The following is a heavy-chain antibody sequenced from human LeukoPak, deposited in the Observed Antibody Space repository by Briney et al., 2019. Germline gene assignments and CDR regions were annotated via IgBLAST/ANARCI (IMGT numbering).Heavy chain of an antibody. CDR3: ARRSASRGWYNWFDP. Sequence: SETLSLTCSVYGVSFSSYYWGWLRPPPGQGLEWIGSISYSGSTYYNQFLKRGVTISVDTSKNQFSLNLSPVTAADTAVYYCARRSASRGWYNWFDPWGQGTLVSVSS. J-gene: IGHJ5*02. V-gene: IGHV4-39*07. CDR1: GVSFSSYY. CDR2: ISYSGST. D-gene: IGHD6-19*01.